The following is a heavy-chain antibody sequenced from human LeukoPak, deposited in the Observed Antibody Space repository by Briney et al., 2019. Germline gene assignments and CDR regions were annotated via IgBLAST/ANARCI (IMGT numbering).Heavy chain of an antibody. Sequence: GGSLRLSCAASGFTLSSYSMTWVREAPGKGLEWGSYISTSSSTIYYADSVKGRFTISRDNAKNSLYLQMNSLRDEDTAVYYCARDNWLDYWGQGTLVTVSS. CDR1: GFTLSSYS. CDR2: ISTSSSTI. J-gene: IGHJ4*02. CDR3: ARDNWLDY. D-gene: IGHD5-12*01. V-gene: IGHV3-48*02.